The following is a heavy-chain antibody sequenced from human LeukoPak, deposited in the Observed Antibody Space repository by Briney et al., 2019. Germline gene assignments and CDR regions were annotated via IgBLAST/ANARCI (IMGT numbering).Heavy chain of an antibody. J-gene: IGHJ4*02. V-gene: IGHV3-30*02. D-gene: IGHD3-22*01. CDR1: GFIFSNCG. Sequence: GGSLRLSRAASGFIFSNCGMHWVRQAPGKGLEWVAFTWSDGTTIHYADSVKGRFTISRDNSRNTLYLQMNSLRTEDTAVYYCARDLDSSAYYQGFDYWGQGTLVTVSS. CDR2: TWSDGTTI. CDR3: ARDLDSSAYYQGFDY.